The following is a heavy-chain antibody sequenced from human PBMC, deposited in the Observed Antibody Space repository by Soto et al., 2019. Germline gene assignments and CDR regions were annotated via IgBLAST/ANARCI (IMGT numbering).Heavy chain of an antibody. CDR3: ARLNRSNFITMVRGVRVNWFDP. Sequence: NPSETLSLTCAVYGGSFSGYYWSWIRQPPGKGLEWIGEINHSGSTNYNPSLKSRVTISVDTSKNQFSLKLSSVTAADTAVYYCARLNRSNFITMVRGVRVNWFDPWGQGTLVTVSS. J-gene: IGHJ5*02. CDR1: GGSFSGYY. D-gene: IGHD3-10*01. CDR2: INHSGST. V-gene: IGHV4-34*01.